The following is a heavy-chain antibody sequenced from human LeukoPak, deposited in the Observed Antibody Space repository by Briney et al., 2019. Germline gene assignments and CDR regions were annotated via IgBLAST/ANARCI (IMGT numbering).Heavy chain of an antibody. CDR3: ARDRKITMIPDAFDI. CDR1: GFTFSDHY. Sequence: GGSLRLSCAASGFTFSDHYMHWVRQAPGKGLEWVAVIWYDGSNKYYADSVKGRFTISRDNSKNTLYLQMNSLRAEDTAVYYCARDRKITMIPDAFDIWGQGTMVTVSS. D-gene: IGHD3-22*01. J-gene: IGHJ3*02. CDR2: IWYDGSNK. V-gene: IGHV3-33*08.